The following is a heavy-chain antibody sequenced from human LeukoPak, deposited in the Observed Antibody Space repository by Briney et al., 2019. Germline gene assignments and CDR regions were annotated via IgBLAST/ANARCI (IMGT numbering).Heavy chain of an antibody. CDR1: GFNVAAYA. CDR3: AIAYESGSFYRAFAY. D-gene: IGHD3-10*01. J-gene: IGHJ4*02. Sequence: GGSLRLSCAASGFNVAAYAMYWVRQPPGKSLERVSLISGDSDNKYSAASVKGRFAISRDNSKNSLYLQMNSLTTEDTALYYCAIAYESGSFYRAFAYWGQGALVTVSS. CDR2: ISGDSDNK. V-gene: IGHV3-43*02.